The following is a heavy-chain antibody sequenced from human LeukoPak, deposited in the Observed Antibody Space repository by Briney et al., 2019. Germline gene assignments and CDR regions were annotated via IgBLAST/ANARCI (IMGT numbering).Heavy chain of an antibody. CDR1: GGSISSSSYY. J-gene: IGHJ4*02. CDR3: ARQPGIAAAEVDY. CDR2: IHYSGST. D-gene: IGHD6-13*01. Sequence: PSETLSLTCTVSGGSISSSSYYWGWIRQPPGKGLEWIGSIHYSGSTYYNPSLKSRVTISVDTSKNQFSLKLSSVTAADTAVYYCARQPGIAAAEVDYWGQGTLVTVSS. V-gene: IGHV4-39*01.